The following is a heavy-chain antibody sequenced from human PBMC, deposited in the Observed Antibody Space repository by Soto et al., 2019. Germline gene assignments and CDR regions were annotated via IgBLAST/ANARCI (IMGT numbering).Heavy chain of an antibody. CDR1: GGTFSSYA. J-gene: IGHJ5*02. CDR2: IIPIFGTA. V-gene: IGHV1-69*13. D-gene: IGHD2-2*01. CDR3: YCSSTSCFNHWFDP. Sequence: QVQLVQSGAEVKKPGASVMVSCKASGGTFSSYAISWVRQAPGQGLEWMGGIIPIFGTANYAQKFQGRVTITADKSTSTAYMELSSLRSEDTAVYYCYCSSTSCFNHWFDPWGQGTLVTVSS.